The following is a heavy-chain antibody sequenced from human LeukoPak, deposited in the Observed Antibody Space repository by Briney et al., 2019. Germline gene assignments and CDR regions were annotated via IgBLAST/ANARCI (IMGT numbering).Heavy chain of an antibody. J-gene: IGHJ4*02. Sequence: ASVKVSCKASGGTFSSYAVSWVRQAPGQGLEWMGGIIPIFGTANYAQKFQGRVTITADESTSTAYMELSSLRSEDTAVYYCARAPIFGVVIRGYFDYWGQGTLVTVSS. CDR2: IIPIFGTA. CDR1: GGTFSSYA. CDR3: ARAPIFGVVIRGYFDY. D-gene: IGHD3-3*01. V-gene: IGHV1-69*13.